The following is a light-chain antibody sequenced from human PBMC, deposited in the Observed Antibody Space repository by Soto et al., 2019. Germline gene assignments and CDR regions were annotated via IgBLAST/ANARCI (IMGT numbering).Light chain of an antibody. CDR1: QSISSW. CDR3: QQYNSYSRT. V-gene: IGKV1-5*03. Sequence: DIQMTQSPSTLSSSVGDRVTITCRASQSISSWLAWYQQKPGQAPKLLIYKASSLESGVPSRFSGSGSGTAFIITISSLQPDDFSTCYCQQYNSYSRTFGQGTKVEIK. CDR2: KAS. J-gene: IGKJ1*01.